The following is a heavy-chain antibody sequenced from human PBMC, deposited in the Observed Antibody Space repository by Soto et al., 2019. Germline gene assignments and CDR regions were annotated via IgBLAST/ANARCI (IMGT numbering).Heavy chain of an antibody. J-gene: IGHJ4*02. CDR3: AREDAYSNYIYFDY. CDR2: INSDGSST. V-gene: IGHV3-74*01. CDR1: GFTFSSYW. D-gene: IGHD4-4*01. Sequence: EVQLVESGGGLVQPGGSLRLSCAASGFTFSSYWMHWVRQAPGKGLVWVSRINSDGSSTSYADSEKGRFTISRDNAKNTLYLQLNSLRAEDTAVYYCAREDAYSNYIYFDYWGQGTLVTVSS.